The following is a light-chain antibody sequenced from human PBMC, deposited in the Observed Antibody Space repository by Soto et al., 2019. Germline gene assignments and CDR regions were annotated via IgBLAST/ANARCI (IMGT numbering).Light chain of an antibody. Sequence: QSVLTQSSSASASLGSSVKLTFTLSRGHSSYIIAWPQQQPGKAPRYLMKLEGSGGYNKGSGVPDRFSGSSSGADRYLTISNLQFEYEADYYCETLESNTHTVFGGGTKLTVL. CDR3: ETLESNTHTV. J-gene: IGLJ3*02. CDR2: LEGSGGY. V-gene: IGLV4-60*02. CDR1: RGHSSYI.